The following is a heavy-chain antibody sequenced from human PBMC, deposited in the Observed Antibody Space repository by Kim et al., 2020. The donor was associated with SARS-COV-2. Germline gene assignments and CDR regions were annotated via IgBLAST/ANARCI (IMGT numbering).Heavy chain of an antibody. CDR3: TKGGGDYSGYLYYFEY. Sequence: GGSLRLSCAASGFVVSSNYMSWVRQAPGKGLEWVSVLYSGGNTYYADSVKGRCTISRDNFKNKLYLQMNSLRAEDTAVYYCTKGGGDYSGYLYYFEYWGQGTLLTVSS. J-gene: IGHJ4*02. CDR1: GFVVSSNY. CDR2: LYSGGNT. V-gene: IGHV3-53*01. D-gene: IGHD4-4*01.